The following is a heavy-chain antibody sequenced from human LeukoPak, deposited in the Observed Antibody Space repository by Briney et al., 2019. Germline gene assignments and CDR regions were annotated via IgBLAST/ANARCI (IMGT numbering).Heavy chain of an antibody. J-gene: IGHJ4*02. Sequence: SETLSLTCSVSVGSFSGSYYWVWIRQPPGKGLEWIGSIYHSGSTYYNPSLKSRVTISVDTSKNQFSLKLSSVTAADTAVYYCARVRPDYDYVWGSYRLRGYFDYWGQGTLVTVSS. V-gene: IGHV4-38-2*02. D-gene: IGHD3-16*02. CDR3: ARVRPDYDYVWGSYRLRGYFDY. CDR2: IYHSGST. CDR1: VGSFSGSYY.